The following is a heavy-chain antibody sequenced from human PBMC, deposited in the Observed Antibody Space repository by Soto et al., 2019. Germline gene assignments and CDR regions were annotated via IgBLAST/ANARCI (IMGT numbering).Heavy chain of an antibody. D-gene: IGHD2-2*01. CDR2: INHSGST. J-gene: IGHJ5*02. CDR3: ARCPRRRYCSSTRCYNTGEWFDP. Sequence: LSLTCAVYGGSFSGYYWSWIRQPPGKGLEWIGEINHSGSTNYNPSLKSRVTISVDTSKNQFSLKLSSVTAADTAVYYCARCPRRRYCSSTRCYNTGEWFDPWGQGTLGTVAS. V-gene: IGHV4-34*01. CDR1: GGSFSGYY.